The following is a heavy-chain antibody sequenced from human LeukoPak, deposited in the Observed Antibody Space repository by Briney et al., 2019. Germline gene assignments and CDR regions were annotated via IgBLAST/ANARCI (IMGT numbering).Heavy chain of an antibody. CDR1: GGSINNYY. Sequence: SETLSLTCIVSGGSINNYYWSWIRQPPGKGLEWIGYIDYSGSTNYNPSLKSRVTISIDTSKNQFSLKLNSVTAADTAVYYCASIDPGSGSYSPYWGQGTLVTVSS. D-gene: IGHD3-10*01. CDR3: ASIDPGSGSYSPY. CDR2: IDYSGST. V-gene: IGHV4-59*01. J-gene: IGHJ4*02.